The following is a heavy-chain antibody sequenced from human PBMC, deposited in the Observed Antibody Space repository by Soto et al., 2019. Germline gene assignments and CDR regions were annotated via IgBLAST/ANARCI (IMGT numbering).Heavy chain of an antibody. J-gene: IGHJ6*02. D-gene: IGHD1-26*01. Sequence: HPGGSLRLSCAASGFTFSSYAMSWVRQAPGKGLEWVSAISGSGGSTYYADSVKGRFTISRDNSKNTLYLQMNSLRAEDTAVYYCANGEGATIYYYGMDVWGQGTTVTVSS. CDR3: ANGEGATIYYYGMDV. V-gene: IGHV3-23*01. CDR2: ISGSGGST. CDR1: GFTFSSYA.